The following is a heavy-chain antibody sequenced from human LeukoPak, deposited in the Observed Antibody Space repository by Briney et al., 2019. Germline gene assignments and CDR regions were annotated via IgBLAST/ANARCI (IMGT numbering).Heavy chain of an antibody. CDR1: GFTFSSYG. Sequence: GGSLRLSCAASGFTFSSYGMHWVRQAPGKGLEWVAFIRYDGSNKYYADSVKGRFTISRDNSKNTLYLQMNSLRAEDTAVYYCANMRYSSGWPLDYWGQGTLVTVSS. CDR2: IRYDGSNK. V-gene: IGHV3-30*02. J-gene: IGHJ4*02. CDR3: ANMRYSSGWPLDY. D-gene: IGHD6-19*01.